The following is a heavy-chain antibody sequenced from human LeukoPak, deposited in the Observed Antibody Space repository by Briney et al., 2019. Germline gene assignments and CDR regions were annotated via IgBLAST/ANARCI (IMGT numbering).Heavy chain of an antibody. J-gene: IGHJ6*02. Sequence: ASVKVSCKGSGYTFSSYAMHWVRQAPGQRLEWMGWINAGNGDTKYSQKFQGRVTVTRDTSATTAYMELSSLRSEDTAVYYCARGTGCTGGNCSYYGMDVWGQGTTVTVSS. V-gene: IGHV1-3*01. CDR3: ARGTGCTGGNCSYYGMDV. D-gene: IGHD2-8*02. CDR1: GYTFSSYA. CDR2: INAGNGDT.